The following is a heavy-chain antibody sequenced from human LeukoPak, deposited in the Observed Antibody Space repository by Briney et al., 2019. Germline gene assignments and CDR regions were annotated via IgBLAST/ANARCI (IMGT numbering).Heavy chain of an antibody. CDR1: GFTFYSYW. V-gene: IGHV3-74*01. J-gene: IGHJ4*02. CDR3: ARDEPTVTTGPPVGS. CDR2: INGDGSTS. D-gene: IGHD4-17*01. Sequence: GGSLRLSCAASGFTFYSYWMHWVRQAPGKGLEWVSCINGDGSTSNYADSVKGRFTISRDNAKNTLYLQMNSQRAEDTAIYYCARDEPTVTTGPPVGSWGQGNLVTVSS.